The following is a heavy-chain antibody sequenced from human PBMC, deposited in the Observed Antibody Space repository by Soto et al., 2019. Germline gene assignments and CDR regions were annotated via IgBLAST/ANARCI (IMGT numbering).Heavy chain of an antibody. J-gene: IGHJ3*02. CDR1: GLDFRSYE. CDR2: IRANDESI. V-gene: IGHV3-48*03. Sequence: HPGGALRLSCVASGLDFRSYEMNWVRQAPGKGLEWVSNIRANDESIYYADSVKGRVSVSRDNAKNSLFLEMNSLRVDDTAVYYCARETLRDAIDIWGQGTMVTVSS. CDR3: ARETLRDAIDI.